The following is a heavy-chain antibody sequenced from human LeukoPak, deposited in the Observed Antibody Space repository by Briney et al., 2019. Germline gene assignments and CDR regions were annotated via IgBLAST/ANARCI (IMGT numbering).Heavy chain of an antibody. CDR2: IYYSGST. J-gene: IGHJ4*02. CDR3: AGLLWFGELDSY. D-gene: IGHD3-10*01. V-gene: IGHV4-39*01. CDR1: GGSFSGYF. Sequence: PSETLSLTCAVYGGSFSGYFWGWIRQPPGKGLEWIGSIYYSGSTYYNPSLKSRVTISVDTSKNQFSLKLSSVTAADTAVYYCAGLLWFGELDSYWGQGTLVTVSS.